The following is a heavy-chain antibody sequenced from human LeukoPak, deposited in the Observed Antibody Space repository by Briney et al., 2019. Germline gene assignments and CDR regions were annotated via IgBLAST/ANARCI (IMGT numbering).Heavy chain of an antibody. J-gene: IGHJ4*02. Sequence: SETLSLTCTVSGGSISSSSYYWGWLRQPPGKGLEWIGSIYYSGSTYYNPSLKSRVTISVDTSKNQFSLKLSSVTAADTAVYYCARVGRGTHPVGWGQGTLVTVSS. CDR1: GGSISSSSYY. D-gene: IGHD2-15*01. V-gene: IGHV4-39*07. CDR3: ARVGRGTHPVG. CDR2: IYYSGST.